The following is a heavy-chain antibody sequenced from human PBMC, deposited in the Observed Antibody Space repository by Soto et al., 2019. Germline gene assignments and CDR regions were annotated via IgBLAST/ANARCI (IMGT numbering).Heavy chain of an antibody. J-gene: IGHJ4*02. V-gene: IGHV5-51*01. CDR2: IYPGDSDT. CDR1: GYSFTTYW. Sequence: GESLKISCKGSGYSFTTYWIAWVRKMPGKGLEWMGIIYPGDSDTRYSPSFQGQVTISADKSISTAYLQWSSLKASDSAIYYCARQGGWSKGDDYWGPGTLATVSS. D-gene: IGHD1-26*01. CDR3: ARQGGWSKGDDY.